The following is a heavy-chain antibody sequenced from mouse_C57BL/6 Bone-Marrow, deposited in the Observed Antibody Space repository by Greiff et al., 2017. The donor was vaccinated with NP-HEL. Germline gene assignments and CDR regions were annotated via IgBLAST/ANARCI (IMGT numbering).Heavy chain of an antibody. CDR2: IDPENGDT. CDR3: TTGLLLRQGVDY. D-gene: IGHD1-1*01. V-gene: IGHV14-4*01. CDR1: GFNIKDDY. Sequence: EVQLQQSGAELVRPGASVKLSCTASGFNIKDDYMHWVKQRPEQGLEWIGWIDPENGDTEYASKFQGKATITADTSSNTAYLQLSSLTSEDTAVYYCTTGLLLRQGVDYWGQGTSVTVSS. J-gene: IGHJ4*01.